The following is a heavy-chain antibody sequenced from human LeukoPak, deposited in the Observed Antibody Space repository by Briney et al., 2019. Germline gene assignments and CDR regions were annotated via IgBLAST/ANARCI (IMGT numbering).Heavy chain of an antibody. CDR2: INPSGGTI. CDR3: ARAEREYSSSSGV. CDR1: GYTFTSHY. Sequence: ASVKVSCKASGYTFTSHYMHWVRQAPGQGPEWMGIINPSGGTISYTQKFQGRVTMTRDTSTSTVYMELSSLRSEDTAVYFCARAEREYSSSSGVWGQGTLVTVSS. D-gene: IGHD6-6*01. J-gene: IGHJ4*02. V-gene: IGHV1-46*01.